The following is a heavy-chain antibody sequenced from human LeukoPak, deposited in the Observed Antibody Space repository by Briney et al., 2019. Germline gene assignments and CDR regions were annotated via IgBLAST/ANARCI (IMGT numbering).Heavy chain of an antibody. V-gene: IGHV1-69*13. CDR3: ARATTIPSSFDY. Sequence: ASVKVSCKASGGTFSSYAISWVRQAPGQGLEWMGGIIPIFGTANYAQKFQGRVTITADESTSTAYMELSSLRSEDTAVYYCARATTIPSSFDYWGQGTLVTVSS. J-gene: IGHJ4*02. CDR1: GGTFSSYA. D-gene: IGHD1-1*01. CDR2: IIPIFGTA.